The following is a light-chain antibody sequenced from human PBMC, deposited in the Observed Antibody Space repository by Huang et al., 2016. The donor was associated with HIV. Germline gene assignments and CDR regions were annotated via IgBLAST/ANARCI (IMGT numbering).Light chain of an antibody. J-gene: IGKJ3*01. Sequence: EIVMTQSPATLSVSPGERATRSCRARQSVSSNLAWYQQKPGQAPRRLIYGASTRATGIPARFSGSGSGTEFTLTISSLQSEDFAVYYCQQYNNWPPFTFGPGTKVDIK. CDR2: GAS. CDR3: QQYNNWPPFT. CDR1: QSVSSN. V-gene: IGKV3-15*01.